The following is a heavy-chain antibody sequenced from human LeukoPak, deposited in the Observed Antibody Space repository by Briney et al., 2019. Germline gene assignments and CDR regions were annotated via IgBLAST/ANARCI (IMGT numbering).Heavy chain of an antibody. J-gene: IGHJ4*02. CDR2: ISRKAYGGTT. V-gene: IGHV3-49*04. Sequence: GGSLRLSCTASGFTFGDYATSWVRQAPGKGLEWVGFISRKAYGGTTEYAASVKGRFTISRDDSKSIAYLQMISLKTEDTAVYYCTRGYSYDPFDYWGQGTLVTVSS. CDR1: GFTFGDYA. D-gene: IGHD5-18*01. CDR3: TRGYSYDPFDY.